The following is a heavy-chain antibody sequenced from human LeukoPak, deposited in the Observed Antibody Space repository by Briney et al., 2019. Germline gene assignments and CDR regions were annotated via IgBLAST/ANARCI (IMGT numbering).Heavy chain of an antibody. Sequence: SGPALVKTTQTLTLTCTFSGFSLSTSGMCVSWVRQPPGKALEWLALIDWDDDKYYSTSLKTRLTISKDTSKNQVVLTMTNMDPVDTATYYCARRTTRGNYFDYWGQGTLVTVSS. CDR2: IDWDDDK. V-gene: IGHV2-70*20. CDR1: GFSLSTSGMC. CDR3: ARRTTRGNYFDY. J-gene: IGHJ4*02. D-gene: IGHD1-26*01.